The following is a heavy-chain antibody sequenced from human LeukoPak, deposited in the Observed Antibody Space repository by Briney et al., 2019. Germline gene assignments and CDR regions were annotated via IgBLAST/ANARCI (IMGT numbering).Heavy chain of an antibody. J-gene: IGHJ5*02. CDR1: GGSISSYY. Sequence: PSETLSLTCTVSGGSISSYYWSWIRQPPGKGLEWIGYIYYSGSTNYNPSLKSRVTISVDTSKNQFSLKLSSVTAADTAVYYCARMRGVPTVTRVVWFDPWGQGTLVTVSS. CDR3: ARMRGVPTVTRVVWFDP. V-gene: IGHV4-59*01. D-gene: IGHD4-11*01. CDR2: IYYSGST.